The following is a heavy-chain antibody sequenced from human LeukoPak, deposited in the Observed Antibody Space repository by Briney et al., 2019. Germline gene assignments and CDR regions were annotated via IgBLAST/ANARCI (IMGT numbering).Heavy chain of an antibody. Sequence: GGSLRLSCAASGFTFSSFWMHWVRQAPGKGLVWVSRINTDGSSTDYADSVKGRFTISRDNAKNTLYLQMNSLRAEDTAVYYCARKGNAFDIWGQGTMVTVSS. CDR2: INTDGSST. CDR1: GFTFSSFW. D-gene: IGHD3-10*01. J-gene: IGHJ3*02. CDR3: ARKGNAFDI. V-gene: IGHV3-74*01.